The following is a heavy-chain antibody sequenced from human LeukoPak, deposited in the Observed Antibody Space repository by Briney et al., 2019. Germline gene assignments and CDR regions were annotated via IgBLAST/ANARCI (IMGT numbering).Heavy chain of an antibody. CDR2: IYWDGDK. D-gene: IGHD5-24*01. CDR1: GFSLNTSGVG. V-gene: IGHV2-5*02. Sequence: ESGPTLVNPTQTLTLTCTLSGFSLNTSGVGVGWIRQPPRKALEWLAFIYWDGDKRYSPSLKNSLTIAQHTSDTQVVLTMTNMAHVDTGTYYCEHGTGEARTERDDYNDAGFDNWGQGTLVTVSS. CDR3: EHGTGEARTERDDYNDAGFDN. J-gene: IGHJ4*02.